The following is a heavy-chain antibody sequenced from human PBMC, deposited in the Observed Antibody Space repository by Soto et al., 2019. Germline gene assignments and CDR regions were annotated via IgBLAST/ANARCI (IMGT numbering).Heavy chain of an antibody. J-gene: IGHJ4*02. CDR1: GGSISSYC. CDR3: ATSYGNAWYTY. D-gene: IGHD6-13*01. V-gene: IGHV4-59*01. CDR2: IYYSGST. Sequence: PSETLSLTCSVSGGSISSYCWSWIRQPPGKGREWLGYIYYSGSTNYNPSLSSRVTISVDTSKNQFSLNLSSVTAADTAVYYCATSYGNAWYTYWGQGTQVTVSS.